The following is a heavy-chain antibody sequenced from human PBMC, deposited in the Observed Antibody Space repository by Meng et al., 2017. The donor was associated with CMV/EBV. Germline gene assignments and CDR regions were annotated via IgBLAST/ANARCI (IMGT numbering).Heavy chain of an antibody. CDR2: INPSGGST. J-gene: IGHJ6*02. V-gene: IGHV1-46*01. CDR3: ASQTTRYYALDV. CDR1: GYTFTSYY. D-gene: IGHD2-15*01. Sequence: ASVKVSCKASGYTFTSYYMHWVRQAPGQGLEWMGIINPSGGSTSYAQKFQGRVTMTRDTSTSTVYMELSSLRSEDTAVYYCASQTTRYYALDVWGQGTTVTVSS.